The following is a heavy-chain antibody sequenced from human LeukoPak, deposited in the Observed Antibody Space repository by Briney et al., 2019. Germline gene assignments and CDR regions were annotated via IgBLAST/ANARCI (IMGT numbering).Heavy chain of an antibody. Sequence: SETLSLTCAVYGGSFSGYYWSWIRQPPGKGLEWIGYIYYSGSTNYNPSLKSRVTISVDTSKNQFSLKLSSVTAADTAVYYCARASYDDSSGSSYYGMDVWGQGTTVTVSS. J-gene: IGHJ6*02. CDR3: ARASYDDSSGSSYYGMDV. CDR1: GGSFSGYY. V-gene: IGHV4-59*01. CDR2: IYYSGST. D-gene: IGHD3-22*01.